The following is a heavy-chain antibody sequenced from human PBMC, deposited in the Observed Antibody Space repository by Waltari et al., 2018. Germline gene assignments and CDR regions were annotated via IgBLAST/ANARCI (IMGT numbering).Heavy chain of an antibody. J-gene: IGHJ6*02. CDR1: GFTFSTYW. CDR3: ARDYGMDV. CDR2: INNDGSST. V-gene: IGHV3-74*01. Sequence: EVQLVESGGGLVQPGGSLRLSCAASGFTFSTYWVNWVRQAPGKGLVGVSRINNDGSSTSYADSVKGRFTISRDNARNTLYLQMSSLRVEDTAVYYCARDYGMDVWGQGTTVTVSS.